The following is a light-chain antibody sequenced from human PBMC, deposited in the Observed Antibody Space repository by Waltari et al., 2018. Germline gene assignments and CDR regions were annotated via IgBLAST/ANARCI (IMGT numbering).Light chain of an antibody. CDR2: RSD. CDR1: PSNIGGNL. V-gene: IGLV1-44*01. CDR3: ESWDDSLNGHWV. Sequence: QSVLTQPPSASGTPGQRVTISCSGSPSNIGGNLVNWYQQLPGKAPKLLIYRSDQRPSGVPDRFSASKTGTSASLAISGLQSEDEADYFCESWDDSLNGHWVFGGGTKVTVL. J-gene: IGLJ3*02.